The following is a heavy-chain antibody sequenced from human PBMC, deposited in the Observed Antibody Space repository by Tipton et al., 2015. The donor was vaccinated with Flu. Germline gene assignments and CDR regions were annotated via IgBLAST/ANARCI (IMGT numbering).Heavy chain of an antibody. Sequence: TLSLTCTVSGGSISSSSYYWGWIRQPPGKGLEWIGSIYYSGSTYYNPSLKSRVTISVDTSKNQFSLKLSSVTAADTAVHYCARTMVRGVIDYWGQGTLVTVSS. D-gene: IGHD3-10*01. J-gene: IGHJ4*02. CDR2: IYYSGST. CDR3: ARTMVRGVIDY. V-gene: IGHV4-39*07. CDR1: GGSISSSSYY.